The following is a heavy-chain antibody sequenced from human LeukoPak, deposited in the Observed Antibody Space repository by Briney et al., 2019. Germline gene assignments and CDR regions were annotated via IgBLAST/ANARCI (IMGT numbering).Heavy chain of an antibody. Sequence: PSETLSLTCAVSGGSISSGGYSWSWIRQPPGKGLEWIGYIYHSGITYYNPSLKSRVTISVDTSKNQFSLKLSSVTAADTAVYYCARGIMSGSYYFPLDYWGQGTLVTVSS. CDR2: IYHSGIT. J-gene: IGHJ4*02. CDR1: GGSISSGGYS. D-gene: IGHD1-26*01. CDR3: ARGIMSGSYYFPLDY. V-gene: IGHV4-30-2*01.